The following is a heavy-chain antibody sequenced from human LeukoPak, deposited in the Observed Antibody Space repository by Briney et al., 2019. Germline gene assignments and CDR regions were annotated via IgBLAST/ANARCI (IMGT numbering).Heavy chain of an antibody. V-gene: IGHV3-74*03. Sequence: PGGSLRLSCVASGVTSRNSWMHWVRQAPGKGLVWVSRITIDGSSTTYADSVKGRFTISRDNAKNSLYLQMSSLRVEDTAVYYCVSGATVGYYWGQGTLATVSS. J-gene: IGHJ4*02. D-gene: IGHD2-15*01. CDR3: VSGATVGYY. CDR1: GVTSRNSW. CDR2: ITIDGSST.